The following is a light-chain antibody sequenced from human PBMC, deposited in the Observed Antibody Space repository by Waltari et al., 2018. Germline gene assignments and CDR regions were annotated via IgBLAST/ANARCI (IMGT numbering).Light chain of an antibody. Sequence: QSVLTQPPSVSGAPGQRVTISCTGSSSNIGANYDVHWYHQLPGTAPKLLIYGNSNRPSGVPDRFSGSKSGTSASLAITGLQAEDEADYYCQSYDSSLSGVVFGGGTKLTVL. J-gene: IGLJ2*01. V-gene: IGLV1-40*01. CDR1: SSNIGANYD. CDR2: GNS. CDR3: QSYDSSLSGVV.